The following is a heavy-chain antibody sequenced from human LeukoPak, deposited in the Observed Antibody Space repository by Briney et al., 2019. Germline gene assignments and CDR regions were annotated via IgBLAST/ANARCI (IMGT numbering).Heavy chain of an antibody. D-gene: IGHD6-13*01. CDR2: TNSDGSST. V-gene: IGHV3-74*01. J-gene: IGHJ4*02. Sequence: GGSLRLSCAASGFTFSRYWMHWVRQAPGKGLVWVSRTNSDGSSTSYADSVKGRFTISRDTAKNSLYLQMNSLRAEDTAVYYCARVAVITAAGTYDYWGQGALVTVSS. CDR1: GFTFSRYW. CDR3: ARVAVITAAGTYDY.